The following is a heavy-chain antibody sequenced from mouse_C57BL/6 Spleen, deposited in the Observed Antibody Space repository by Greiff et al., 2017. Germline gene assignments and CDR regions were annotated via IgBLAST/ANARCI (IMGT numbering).Heavy chain of an antibody. CDR3: ARKGSDYYDYLDY. J-gene: IGHJ2*01. Sequence: QVQLQQPGAELVRPGSSVKLSCKASGYTFTSYWMDWVKQRPGQGLEWIGNIYPSDSETHYNQKFKDKATLTVDKSSSTAYMQLSSLTSEDSAVYYCARKGSDYYDYLDYWGQGTTLTVSS. V-gene: IGHV1-61*01. D-gene: IGHD2-4*01. CDR1: GYTFTSYW. CDR2: IYPSDSET.